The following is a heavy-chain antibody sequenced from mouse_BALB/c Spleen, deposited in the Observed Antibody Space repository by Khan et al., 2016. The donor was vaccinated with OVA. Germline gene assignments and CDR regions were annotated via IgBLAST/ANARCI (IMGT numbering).Heavy chain of an antibody. J-gene: IGHJ2*01. Sequence: VQLKESGAELVKPGATVKLSCTVSGFNIKDTYMHWLKQWPEQGLEWSGRIVPSNGNTKYDPKFQGKVTITADTSSNTAYLQLSSLTSEDTAVYSCARMAKKWGQGTTLTVSS. CDR2: IVPSNGNT. CDR1: GFNIKDTY. V-gene: IGHV14-3*02. CDR3: ARMAKK.